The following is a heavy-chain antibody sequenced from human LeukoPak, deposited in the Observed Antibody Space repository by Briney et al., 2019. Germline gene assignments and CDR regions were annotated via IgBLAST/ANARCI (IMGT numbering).Heavy chain of an antibody. J-gene: IGHJ3*02. D-gene: IGHD6-6*01. CDR3: ARSFLVLSAFDI. CDR2: ISSSSYI. CDR1: GFTFSSYS. Sequence: GGSLRLSCAASGFTFSSYSMNWVRQAPGKGLEWVSSISSSSYIYYADSVKGRFTISRDNAKNSLYLQMNSLRAEDTAVYYCARSFLVLSAFDIWGQGTMVTVSS. V-gene: IGHV3-21*01.